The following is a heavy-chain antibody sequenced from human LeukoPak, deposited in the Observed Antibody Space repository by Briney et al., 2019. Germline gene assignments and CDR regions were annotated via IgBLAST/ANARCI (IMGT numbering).Heavy chain of an antibody. J-gene: IGHJ4*02. Sequence: SETLSLTCTVSGGSISSYYWSWIRQPPGKGLEWIGYIYYSGSTNYNPSLKSRVTISVDTSKNQFSLKLSSVTAADTAVYYCARNRHDYGDYGLDYWGQGTLVTVSS. CDR1: GGSISSYY. CDR2: IYYSGST. CDR3: ARNRHDYGDYGLDY. V-gene: IGHV4-59*08. D-gene: IGHD4-17*01.